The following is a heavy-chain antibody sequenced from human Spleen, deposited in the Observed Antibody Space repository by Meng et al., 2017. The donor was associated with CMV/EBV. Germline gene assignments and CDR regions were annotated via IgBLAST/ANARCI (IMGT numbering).Heavy chain of an antibody. J-gene: IGHJ2*01. CDR2: IYYSGST. V-gene: IGHV4-39*07. Sequence: SETLSLTCTVSGGSISSSSYYWGWLRQPPGKGLEWIGSIYYSGSTYYNPSLKSRVTISVDTSKNQFSLKLSSVTAADTAVYYCAGAPIVVVPAAPYWYFDLWGRGTLVTVSS. CDR3: AGAPIVVVPAAPYWYFDL. CDR1: GGSISSSSYY. D-gene: IGHD2-2*01.